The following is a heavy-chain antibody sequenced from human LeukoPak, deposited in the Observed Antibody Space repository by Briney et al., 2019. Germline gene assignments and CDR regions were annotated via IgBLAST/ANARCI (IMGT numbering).Heavy chain of an antibody. D-gene: IGHD3-10*01. CDR2: INHSGST. Sequence: SETLSLTCAVYGGSFSGYYWSWIRQSPGKGLEWIGEINHSGSTNYNPSLKSRVTMSVDTSKNQFSLKLSSVTAADTAVYYCARSGDAFDIWGQGTMVTVSS. V-gene: IGHV4-34*01. CDR3: ARSGDAFDI. J-gene: IGHJ3*02. CDR1: GGSFSGYY.